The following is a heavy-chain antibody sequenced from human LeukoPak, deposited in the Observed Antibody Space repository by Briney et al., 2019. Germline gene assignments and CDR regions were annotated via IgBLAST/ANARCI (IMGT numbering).Heavy chain of an antibody. CDR2: IDPSDSYT. V-gene: IGHV5-10-1*01. CDR3: ARAYCSSTSCYFDY. CDR1: GYIFTSYW. D-gene: IGHD2-2*01. J-gene: IGHJ4*02. Sequence: GESLQISCKGSGYIFTSYWISWVRQMPGKGLEWMGRIDPSDSYTNYSPSFQGHVTISADKSISTAYLQWSSLKASDTAMYYCARAYCSSTSCYFDYWGQGTLVTVSS.